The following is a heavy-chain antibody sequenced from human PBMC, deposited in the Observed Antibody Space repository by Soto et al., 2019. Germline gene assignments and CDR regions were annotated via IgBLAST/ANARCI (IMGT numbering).Heavy chain of an antibody. J-gene: IGHJ4*02. Sequence: GGSLRLSCAASGFTFSNYGMSWVRHAPGKGLEWVAVISYDGKAQYYGDSVKGRFTISRDNSKSTLYLQMNSLRPEDTAVYFRAKETIVFAGPNYFDYWGQGTLVTVSS. D-gene: IGHD4-4*01. CDR2: ISYDGKAQ. CDR3: AKETIVFAGPNYFDY. CDR1: GFTFSNYG. V-gene: IGHV3-30*18.